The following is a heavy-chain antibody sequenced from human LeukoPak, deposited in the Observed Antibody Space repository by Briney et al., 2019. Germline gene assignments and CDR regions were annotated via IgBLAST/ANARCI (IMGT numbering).Heavy chain of an antibody. CDR1: GGSISSYY. CDR3: ARLIRGQWQRFDY. V-gene: IGHV4-59*12. Sequence: SETLSLTCTVSGGSISSYYWSWIRQPPGKGLEWIGYIYYSGSTNYNPSLKSRVTISVDTSKNQFSLKLSSVTAADTAVYYCARLIRGQWQRFDYWGQGTLVTVSS. CDR2: IYYSGST. D-gene: IGHD6-19*01. J-gene: IGHJ4*02.